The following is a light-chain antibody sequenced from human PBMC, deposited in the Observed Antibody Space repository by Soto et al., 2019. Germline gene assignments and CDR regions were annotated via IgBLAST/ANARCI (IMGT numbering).Light chain of an antibody. V-gene: IGKV3-20*01. CDR2: GAS. CDR1: QSVSNNY. J-gene: IGKJ1*01. CDR3: HQYDTSPRT. Sequence: IVLTQSPGTLSLSPGERATLSCRASQSVSNNYLAWYQRKPGQAPRLLIYGASSRATDIPDTFSGSGSGTDFTLTISRLEPEDFAVYYCHQYDTSPRTFGQGTKVEIK.